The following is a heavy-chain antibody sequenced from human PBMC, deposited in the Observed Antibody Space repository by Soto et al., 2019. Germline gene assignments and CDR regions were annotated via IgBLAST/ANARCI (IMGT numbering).Heavy chain of an antibody. CDR2: IYPGDSDT. D-gene: IGHD6-6*01. CDR1: GYSFTSYW. CDR3: ARRKGGSSLNRHNWFDP. V-gene: IGHV5-51*01. J-gene: IGHJ5*02. Sequence: PGESLKISCKGSGYSFTSYWIGWVRQMPGKGLEWMGIIYPGDSDTRYSPSFQGQVTISADKSISTAYLQWSSLKASDTAMYYCARRKGGSSLNRHNWFDPWGQGTLVTVSS.